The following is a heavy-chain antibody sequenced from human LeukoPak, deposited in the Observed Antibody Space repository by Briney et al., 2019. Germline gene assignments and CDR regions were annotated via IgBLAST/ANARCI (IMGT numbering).Heavy chain of an antibody. CDR3: ARVMRDLREGNDI. J-gene: IGHJ3*02. CDR2: IYSGGST. V-gene: IGHV3-66*02. CDR1: GFTVSSNY. D-gene: IGHD2-21*01. Sequence: PGGSLRLSCAASGFTVSSNYMSWVRQAPGKGLEWVSIIYSGGSTYYTDSVKGRFTISRDNSKNTLYLHVNSLRAEDTAVYHCARVMRDLREGNDIWGQGTMVTISS.